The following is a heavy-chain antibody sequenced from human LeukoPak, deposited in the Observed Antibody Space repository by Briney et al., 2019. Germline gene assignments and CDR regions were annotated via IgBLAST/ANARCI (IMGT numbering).Heavy chain of an antibody. J-gene: IGHJ4*02. Sequence: GGSLRLSCAASGFTFSSYAMHWVRQAPGKGLEWVAVISYDGSNKYYADSVKGRFTISRDNSKNTLYLQMNSLRAEDMAVYYCARSPSIVVVTATPPFDYWGQGTLVTVSS. CDR3: ARSPSIVVVTATPPFDY. V-gene: IGHV3-30*04. D-gene: IGHD2-21*02. CDR1: GFTFSSYA. CDR2: ISYDGSNK.